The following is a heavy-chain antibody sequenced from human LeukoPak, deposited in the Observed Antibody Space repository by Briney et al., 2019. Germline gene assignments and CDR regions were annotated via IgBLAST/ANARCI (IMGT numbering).Heavy chain of an antibody. D-gene: IGHD3-3*01. CDR3: ARAFPLEWLPPRPYYYYYMDV. J-gene: IGHJ6*03. V-gene: IGHV4-38-2*02. CDR1: GYSISSGYD. CDR2: IYYRRTT. Sequence: PSETLSLTCTVSGYSISSGYDWGWIRQPPGKGLEWIGSIYYRRTTYYNPSLKSRVTISIDTSENQLSLRLSSVTAADTAVYYCARAFPLEWLPPRPYYYYYMDVWGKGTTVTVSS.